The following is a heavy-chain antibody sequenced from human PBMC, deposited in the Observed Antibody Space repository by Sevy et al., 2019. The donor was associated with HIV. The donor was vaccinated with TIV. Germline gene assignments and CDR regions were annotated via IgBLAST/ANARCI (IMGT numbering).Heavy chain of an antibody. V-gene: IGHV1-24*01. Sequence: ASVKVSCKVSGYILSDLPMYWVRQAPGKGLEWMGGFDPEDGETIYAQKFQGRVTMTEDTSTDTAYMELSSLTSEDTAVYYCATMDYYYDTSGYSSGDYWGQGTLVTVSS. J-gene: IGHJ4*02. CDR3: ATMDYYYDTSGYSSGDY. D-gene: IGHD3-22*01. CDR1: GYILSDLP. CDR2: FDPEDGET.